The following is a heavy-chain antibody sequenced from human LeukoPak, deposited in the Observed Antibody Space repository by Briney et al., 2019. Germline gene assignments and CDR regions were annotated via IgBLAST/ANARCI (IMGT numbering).Heavy chain of an antibody. CDR2: IYTSGST. V-gene: IGHV4-4*09. D-gene: IGHD1-1*01. Sequence: SETLSLTCTVSGGSISSYYWSWIRQPPGKGLEWIGYIYTSGSTNYNPSLKSRVTISVDTSKNQFSLKLSSVTAADTAVYYCARRGLVEPPNTFDFDYWGQGTLLSVS. CDR3: ARRGLVEPPNTFDFDY. J-gene: IGHJ4*02. CDR1: GGSISSYY.